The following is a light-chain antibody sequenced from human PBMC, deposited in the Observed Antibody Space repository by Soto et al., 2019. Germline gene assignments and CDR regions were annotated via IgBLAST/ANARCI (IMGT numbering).Light chain of an antibody. V-gene: IGKV3-15*01. CDR3: QQYNKWPLT. J-gene: IGKJ4*01. CDR2: HAS. Sequence: EIVMTQSPATLSVSPEERATLSCRASQSVSNTLAWYQQKPGQAPRLLIYHASTRATGIPARFSGSGSGTEFTLTISSLQSEDFAVYYCQQYNKWPLTFGGGTKVEIK. CDR1: QSVSNT.